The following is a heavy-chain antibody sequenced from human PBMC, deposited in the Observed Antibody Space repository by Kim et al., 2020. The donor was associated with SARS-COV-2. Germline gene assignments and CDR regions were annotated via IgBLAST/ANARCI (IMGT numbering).Heavy chain of an antibody. J-gene: IGHJ3*02. Sequence: RYSPSFQGHVTFSADKSINPAYLQGSSLKASDTAIYYCARQSVAIDAFDIWGQGTLVTVSS. CDR3: ARQSVAIDAFDI. D-gene: IGHD6-19*01. V-gene: IGHV5-51*01.